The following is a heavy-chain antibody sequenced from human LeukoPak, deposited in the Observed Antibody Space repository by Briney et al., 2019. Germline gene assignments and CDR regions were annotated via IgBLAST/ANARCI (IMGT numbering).Heavy chain of an antibody. D-gene: IGHD3-3*01. CDR1: GFTFSRYA. J-gene: IGHJ4*02. Sequence: GGSLRLSCAASGFTFSRYAMSWVRQAPGKGLEWVSGSGSGGSTYYADSVKGRFTISRDNSKNTLYLQMNSLRAEDTAVYYCAKDFWSGYYPNYWGQGTLVTVSS. CDR3: AKDFWSGYYPNY. V-gene: IGHV3-23*01. CDR2: SGSGGST.